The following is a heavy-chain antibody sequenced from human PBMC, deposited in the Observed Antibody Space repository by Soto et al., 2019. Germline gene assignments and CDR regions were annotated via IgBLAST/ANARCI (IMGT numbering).Heavy chain of an antibody. J-gene: IGHJ5*02. V-gene: IGHV3-64D*06. CDR3: VKDRYYYDSSAYRSAS. D-gene: IGHD3-22*01. CDR1: GFTFSNYA. CDR2: IYSNGGST. Sequence: GGSLRLSCSASGFTFSNYAMHWVRQAPGKGLEYVSAIYSNGGSTFYADSVRGRFTISRDNSKNTLYLQMSSLRAEDTAVYYCVKDRYYYDSSAYRSASWGQGTLVTVSS.